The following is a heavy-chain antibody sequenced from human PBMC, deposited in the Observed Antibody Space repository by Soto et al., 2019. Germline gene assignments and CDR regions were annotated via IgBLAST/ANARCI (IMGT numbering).Heavy chain of an antibody. Sequence: SGPTLVKPTQTLTLTCTFSGFSLSTSGVGVGWIRQPPGKALEWLALIYWDDDKRYSPSLKSRLTITKDTSKNQVVLTMTNMDPVDTATYYCAHRPPYGSGSYASHWGQGTLVTVSS. J-gene: IGHJ4*02. D-gene: IGHD3-10*01. V-gene: IGHV2-5*02. CDR3: AHRPPYGSGSYASH. CDR1: GFSLSTSGVG. CDR2: IYWDDDK.